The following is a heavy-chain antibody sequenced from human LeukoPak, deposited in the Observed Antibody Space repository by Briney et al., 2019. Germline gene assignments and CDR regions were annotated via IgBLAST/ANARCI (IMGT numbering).Heavy chain of an antibody. CDR2: ISGSGGST. V-gene: IGHV3-23*01. J-gene: IGHJ6*02. CDR1: GFTFSGYA. Sequence: GGSLRLSCAASGFTFSGYAMSWVRQAPGKGLEWVSAISGSGGSTYYADSVKGRFTISRDNSKNTLYLQMNSLRAEDTAVYYCARVGVDPDYYGMDVWGQGTTVTVSS. D-gene: IGHD3-10*01. CDR3: ARVGVDPDYYGMDV.